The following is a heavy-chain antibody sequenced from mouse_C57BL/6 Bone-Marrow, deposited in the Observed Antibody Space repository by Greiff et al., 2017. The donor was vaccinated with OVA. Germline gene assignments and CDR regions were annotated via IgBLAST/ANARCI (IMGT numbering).Heavy chain of an antibody. D-gene: IGHD4-1*01. Sequence: EVNVVESGGGLVKPGGSLKLSCAASGFTFSDYGMHWVRQAPEKGLEWVAYISSGSSTIYYADTVKGRFTISRDNAKNTLFLQMTSLRSEDTAMYYCARLGRWYFDVWGTGTTVTVSS. V-gene: IGHV5-17*01. J-gene: IGHJ1*03. CDR3: ARLGRWYFDV. CDR1: GFTFSDYG. CDR2: ISSGSSTI.